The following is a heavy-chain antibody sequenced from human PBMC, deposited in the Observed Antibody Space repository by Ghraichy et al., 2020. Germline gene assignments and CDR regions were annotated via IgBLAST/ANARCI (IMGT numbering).Heavy chain of an antibody. CDR3: ARPHNWNDRDAFDI. D-gene: IGHD1-20*01. J-gene: IGHJ3*02. Sequence: GGSLRLSCKGSGYSFTSYWIGWVRQMPGKGLEWMGIIYPGDSDTRYSPSFQGQVTISADKSISTAYLQWSSLKASDTAMYYCARPHNWNDRDAFDIWGQGTMVTVSS. V-gene: IGHV5-51*01. CDR1: GYSFTSYW. CDR2: IYPGDSDT.